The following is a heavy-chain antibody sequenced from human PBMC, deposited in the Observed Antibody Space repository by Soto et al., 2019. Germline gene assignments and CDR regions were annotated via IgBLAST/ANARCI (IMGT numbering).Heavy chain of an antibody. CDR2: IHYSGTT. CDR1: GTSISSYY. J-gene: IGHJ4*02. V-gene: IGHV4-59*01. CDR3: ARATSPYYYDSSGFHFDY. Sequence: SETLSLTCTVSGTSISSYYWSWIRQPPGKGLEWIANIHYSGTTNYNPSLASRVTLSVDTSKNQLSLKMTSATAADTAIYYCARATSPYYYDSSGFHFDYWGRGTLVTVSS. D-gene: IGHD3-22*01.